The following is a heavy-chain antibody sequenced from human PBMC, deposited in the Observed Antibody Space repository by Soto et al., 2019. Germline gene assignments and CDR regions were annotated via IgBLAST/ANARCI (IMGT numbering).Heavy chain of an antibody. Sequence: QVQLVQSGAEVKKPGSSVKVSCKASGGNFTSYVISWVRQAPGQGLEWMGNIIPIYGTANYLQKFRGRVTRTAVASTSTVFMELSRLKSEDTAVYYCARDVPKGYSYGLQGFDPWGQGTLVTVSS. CDR1: GGNFTSYV. CDR3: ARDVPKGYSYGLQGFDP. D-gene: IGHD3-10*01. CDR2: IIPIYGTA. V-gene: IGHV1-69*18. J-gene: IGHJ5*02.